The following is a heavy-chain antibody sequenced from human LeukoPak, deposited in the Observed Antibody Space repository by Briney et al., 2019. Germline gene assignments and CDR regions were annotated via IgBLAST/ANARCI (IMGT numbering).Heavy chain of an antibody. D-gene: IGHD3-10*01. Sequence: PGGSLRLSCAASGFTFSNYAMTWVRQAPGKGLEWVSTIGAGGSDTYYPDSVKGRFTISRDNSKNTLYLQMHSLRAEDTAVYFCAKDDASGSYSEYWGQGTLVIVSS. CDR2: IGAGGSDT. V-gene: IGHV3-23*01. CDR3: AKDDASGSYSEY. J-gene: IGHJ4*02. CDR1: GFTFSNYA.